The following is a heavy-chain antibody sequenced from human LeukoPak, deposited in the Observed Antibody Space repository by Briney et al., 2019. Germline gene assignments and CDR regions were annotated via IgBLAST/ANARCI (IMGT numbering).Heavy chain of an antibody. J-gene: IGHJ6*03. V-gene: IGHV4-61*02. CDR1: GGSISSGSYY. D-gene: IGHD2-15*01. CDR2: IYTSGST. Sequence: SETLSLTCTVSGGSISSGSYYWSWIRQPAGKGLEWIGRIYTSGSTNYNPSLKSRVTISVDTFKNQFSLKLSSVTAADTAVYYCASHIVSRSHYYYMDVWGKGTTVTISS. CDR3: ASHIVSRSHYYYMDV.